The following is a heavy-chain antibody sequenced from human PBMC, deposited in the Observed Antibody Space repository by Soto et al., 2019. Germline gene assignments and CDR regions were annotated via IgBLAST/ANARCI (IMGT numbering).Heavy chain of an antibody. CDR3: AKEAGEGANGPRRGPGYFEY. V-gene: IGHV3-23*01. D-gene: IGHD3-10*01. CDR1: GLLFSSFA. J-gene: IGHJ4*03. Sequence: GGSLRLSCAASASGLLFSSFAMDWVLHAPGQGLEWVSVITGRGDEADYSDSVKGRLTISRDNSKNTVFLQMDNLRAEDTAVYYCAKEAGEGANGPRRGPGYFEYWGPRTLVSVSS. CDR2: ITGRGDEA.